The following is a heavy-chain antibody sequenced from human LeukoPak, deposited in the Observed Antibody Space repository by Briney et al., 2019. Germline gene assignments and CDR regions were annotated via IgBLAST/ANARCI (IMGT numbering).Heavy chain of an antibody. D-gene: IGHD7-27*01. V-gene: IGHV1-18*04. CDR3: AASPKLTGIVPAAWG. CDR2: ISVYNGKT. Sequence: ASVKLSCKASGYSFISHGISWVRQSPGQGLEWVGWISVYNGKTDYAQNVQGRVTMTTDTSTNTAYMELRSLRSDDTAVYYCAASPKLTGIVPAAWGWGQGTLVTVSS. CDR1: GYSFISHG. J-gene: IGHJ4*02.